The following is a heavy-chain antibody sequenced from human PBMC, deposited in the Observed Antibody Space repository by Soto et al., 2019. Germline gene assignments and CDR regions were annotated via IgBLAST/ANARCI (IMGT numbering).Heavy chain of an antibody. CDR3: ARGQWLESTLLDY. V-gene: IGHV3-33*01. D-gene: IGHD6-19*01. CDR2: IWYDGSKK. CDR1: GFTFSSYG. J-gene: IGHJ4*02. Sequence: QVQLVESGGGVVQPGRSLRLSCAASGFTFSSYGMHWGRQAPGKGLEWVAVIWYDGSKKYYADSVKGRFTISRDNSKNTLYLQMNSLRAEDTAVYYCARGQWLESTLLDYWGQGTLVTVSS.